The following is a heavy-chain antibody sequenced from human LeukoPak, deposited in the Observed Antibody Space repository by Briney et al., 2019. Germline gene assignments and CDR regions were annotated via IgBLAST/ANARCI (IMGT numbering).Heavy chain of an antibody. CDR1: GGSISSSNW. Sequence: PSETLSLTCAVSGGSISSSNWWSWVRQPPGKGLEWIGEIYHSGSTNYNPSLKSRVTISVDTSKNQFSLKLSSVTAADTAVYYCARGNWNYPPNGFDPWGQGTLVTVSS. CDR2: IYHSGST. J-gene: IGHJ5*02. D-gene: IGHD1-7*01. CDR3: ARGNWNYPPNGFDP. V-gene: IGHV4-4*02.